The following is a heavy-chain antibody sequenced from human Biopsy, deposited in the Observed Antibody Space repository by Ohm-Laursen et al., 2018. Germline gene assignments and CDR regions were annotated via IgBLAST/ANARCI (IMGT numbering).Heavy chain of an antibody. J-gene: IGHJ4*02. CDR3: AREIAPWYDSSDYYSFFDY. D-gene: IGHD3-22*01. V-gene: IGHV1-2*02. CDR2: LNPNNGGT. Sequence: SSVKVSCKASGYTFTGYYIHWVRQAPGQGLEWVGWLNPNNGGTDYAEKFQGRVTMTRDTSINTAYMELSRLRSDDTAVYFWAREIAPWYDSSDYYSFFDYWGQGTLVTVSS. CDR1: GYTFTGYY.